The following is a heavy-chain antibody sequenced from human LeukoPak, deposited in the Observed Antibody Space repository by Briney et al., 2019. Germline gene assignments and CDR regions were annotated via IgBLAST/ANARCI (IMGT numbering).Heavy chain of an antibody. J-gene: IGHJ4*02. CDR2: ISGSGGST. V-gene: IGHV3-23*01. D-gene: IGHD6-19*01. CDR3: AKGGSGGGFRGGGYYFDY. Sequence: GGSLRLSCAASGFSFRSYAMTWVRQAPGKGLEWVSAISGSGGSTYYADSVKGRFTISRDNSKNTLYLQMNSLRAEDTAVYYCAKGGSGGGFRGGGYYFDYWGQGTLVTVSS. CDR1: GFSFRSYA.